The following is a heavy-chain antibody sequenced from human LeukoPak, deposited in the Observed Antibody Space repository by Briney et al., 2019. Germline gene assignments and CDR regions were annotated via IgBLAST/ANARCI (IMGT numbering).Heavy chain of an antibody. D-gene: IGHD1-26*01. CDR2: ISTYNGNT. CDR1: GYTFTSYG. V-gene: IGHV1-18*01. CDR3: ARGLGKWELLILNYYYYYMDV. J-gene: IGHJ6*03. Sequence: ASVKVSCKASGYTFTSYGINWVRQAPGQGLEWMGWISTYNGNTNYAQKLQGRVTMTRNTSISTAYMELSSLRSEDTAVYYCARGLGKWELLILNYYYYYMDVWGKGTTVTISS.